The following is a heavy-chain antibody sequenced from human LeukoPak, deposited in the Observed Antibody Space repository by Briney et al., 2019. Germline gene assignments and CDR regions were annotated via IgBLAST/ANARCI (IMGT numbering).Heavy chain of an antibody. V-gene: IGHV4-59*02. CDR1: GGSVSSYY. D-gene: IGHD5-12*01. J-gene: IGHJ2*01. Sequence: SETLSLTCTVSGGSVSSYYWSWMRQSPGKGLEGIGYVYYSGSTNYNPALKSRVTISLHTSENQFSLMLSSVPAADTAVYYCARLANSPTARYWYFDLWGGGTQVTDSS. CDR2: VYYSGST. CDR3: ARLANSPTARYWYFDL.